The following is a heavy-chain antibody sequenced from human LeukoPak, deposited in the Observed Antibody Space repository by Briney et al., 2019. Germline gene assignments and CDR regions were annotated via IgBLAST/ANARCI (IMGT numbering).Heavy chain of an antibody. CDR3: AGDEVRGVAFDY. J-gene: IGHJ4*02. V-gene: IGHV3-21*01. CDR1: GFTFSSYS. Sequence: GGSLRLSCAASGFTFSSYSMNWVRQAPGKGLEWVSSISSSSSYIYYADSVKGRFTISRDNAKNSLYLQMNSLRAEDTAVYYCAGDEVRGVAFDYWGQGTLVTVSS. CDR2: ISSSSSYI. D-gene: IGHD3-10*01.